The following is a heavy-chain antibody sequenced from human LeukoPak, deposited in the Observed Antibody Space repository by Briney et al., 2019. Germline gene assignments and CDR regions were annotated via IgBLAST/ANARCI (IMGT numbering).Heavy chain of an antibody. Sequence: SETLSLTCTVSGGSISSDGYYWTWLRQHPGKGLEWIGYIYYSGSSYYNPSLKSRVTISVDTSENQFSLKLSSVTAADTAVYYCARARNSGLDFWGQGTLVTVSS. J-gene: IGHJ4*02. D-gene: IGHD4-23*01. CDR3: ARARNSGLDF. CDR2: IYYSGSS. CDR1: GGSISSDGYY. V-gene: IGHV4-31*03.